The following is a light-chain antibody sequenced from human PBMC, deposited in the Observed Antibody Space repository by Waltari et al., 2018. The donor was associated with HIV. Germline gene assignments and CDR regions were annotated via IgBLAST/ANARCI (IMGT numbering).Light chain of an antibody. CDR2: DAS. Sequence: EIVLTQSPATLSLSPGERATLSCRPSQSVSSYLAWYQQKPGQAPRRLIYDASNRATGIPARFSGSGSGTDFTLTSSSLEPEDFAVYYCQQRSNWPPLTFGGGTKVEIK. V-gene: IGKV3-11*01. CDR1: QSVSSY. J-gene: IGKJ4*01. CDR3: QQRSNWPPLT.